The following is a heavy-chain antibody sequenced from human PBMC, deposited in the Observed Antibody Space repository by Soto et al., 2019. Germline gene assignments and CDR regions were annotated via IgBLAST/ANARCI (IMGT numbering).Heavy chain of an antibody. D-gene: IGHD3-22*01. CDR2: ISGSGGST. CDR3: AVVALVVIIRPAAFDI. J-gene: IGHJ3*02. V-gene: IGHV3-23*01. Sequence: GGSLILSCAASGFTFSSYAMSWVRQAPGKGLEWVSAISGSGGSTYYADSVKGRFTISRDNSKNTLYLQLNSLRAEDTAVYYCAVVALVVIIRPAAFDIWGKGPMVTVSS. CDR1: GFTFSSYA.